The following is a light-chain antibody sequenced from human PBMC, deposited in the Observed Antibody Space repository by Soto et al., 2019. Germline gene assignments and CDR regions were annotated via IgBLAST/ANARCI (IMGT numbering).Light chain of an antibody. CDR3: AAWDDSLNVV. CDR2: SNN. CDR1: SSNIGSNT. V-gene: IGLV1-44*01. J-gene: IGLJ2*01. Sequence: QSVLTQPPSASGTPGQRVTISCSGSSSNIGSNTVNWYQQLPGTAPKLLIYSNNQRPSGVPDRFSGSKSGISASLAISGLQSEDEADYYCAAWDDSLNVVFGGGTKLTAL.